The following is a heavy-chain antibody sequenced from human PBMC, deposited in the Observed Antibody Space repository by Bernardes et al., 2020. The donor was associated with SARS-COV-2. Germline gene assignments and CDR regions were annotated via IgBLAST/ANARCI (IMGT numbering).Heavy chain of an antibody. CDR1: GYTFTGYY. V-gene: IGHV1-2*02. CDR2: INPNSGGT. CDR3: ALPPSNYDRYGMDV. Sequence: ASVKVSCKASGYTFTGYYIHWVRQAPGQGLEWMGWINPNSGGTIYAQKFQGRVTMTRDTSISTAYMELSRLRSDDTAMYYCALPPSNYDRYGMDVWGQGTTVTVCS. J-gene: IGHJ6*02. D-gene: IGHD3-22*01.